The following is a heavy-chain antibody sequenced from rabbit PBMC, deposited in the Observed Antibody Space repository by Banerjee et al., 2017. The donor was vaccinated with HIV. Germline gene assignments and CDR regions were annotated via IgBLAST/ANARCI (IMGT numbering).Heavy chain of an antibody. D-gene: IGHD6-1*01. CDR1: GFDFSSNA. J-gene: IGHJ4*01. Sequence: QEQLEESGGGLVKPGASLTLTCKGSGFDFSSNAMCWVRQAPGKGLEWIACINTSSYNTVYANWAKGRFTISKTSSTTVTLQMTGLTAADTATYFCARSGGYGVYGYTNLWGQGTLVTVS. CDR3: ARSGGYGVYGYTNL. CDR2: INTSSYNT. V-gene: IGHV1S45*01.